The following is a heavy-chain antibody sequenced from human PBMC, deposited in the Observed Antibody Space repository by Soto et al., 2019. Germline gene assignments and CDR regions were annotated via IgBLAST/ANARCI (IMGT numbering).Heavy chain of an antibody. CDR3: ERRSQGSSSSGRVSPWFDP. D-gene: IGHD6-6*01. Sequence: QVQLVQSGAEVKKPGASVKVSCKASGYTFTSYYMHWVRQAPGQGLEWMGIINPSGGSTSYAQKFQGRVTMTRVTSTSTVYMELSSLRSEDTAVYYCERRSQGSSSSGRVSPWFDPWGQGTVVPVSS. J-gene: IGHJ5*02. CDR2: INPSGGST. V-gene: IGHV1-46*01. CDR1: GYTFTSYY.